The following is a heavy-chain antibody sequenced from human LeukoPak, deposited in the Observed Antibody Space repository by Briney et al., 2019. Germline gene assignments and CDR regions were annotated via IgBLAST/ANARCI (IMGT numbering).Heavy chain of an antibody. CDR2: ISSSSSYI. V-gene: IGHV3-21*01. CDR3: ARDFANSDRGFDY. Sequence: GGSLRLSCAASGFTFSSYSMNWVRQAPGKGLEWVSSISSSSSYIYYADSVEGRFTISRDNAKNSLYLQMNSLRAEDTAVYYCARDFANSDRGFDYWGQGTLVTVSS. D-gene: IGHD1-14*01. J-gene: IGHJ4*02. CDR1: GFTFSSYS.